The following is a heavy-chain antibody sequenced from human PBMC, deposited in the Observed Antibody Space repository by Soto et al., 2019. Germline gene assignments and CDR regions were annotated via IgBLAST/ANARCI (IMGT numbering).Heavy chain of an antibody. CDR3: EGDDNGDCGSAYEP. J-gene: IGHJ5*02. Sequence: ETLSLTCAVSGGSISNYYWSWVRQPAGKGLEWIGGIYTSGNANYNPSLKSRVTMSVDMSKNQFSLKLSSVAAAAKAVYYCEGDDNGDCGSAYEPWGEGTLVTVSS. CDR2: IYTSGNA. CDR1: GGSISNYY. D-gene: IGHD4-17*01. V-gene: IGHV4-4*07.